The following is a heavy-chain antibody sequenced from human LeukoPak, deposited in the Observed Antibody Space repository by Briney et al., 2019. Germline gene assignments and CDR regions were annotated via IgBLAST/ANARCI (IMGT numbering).Heavy chain of an antibody. CDR1: GFTFSSYW. Sequence: GGSLRLSCAASGFTFSSYWMSWVRQAPGKGLEWVANIKQDGSEKYYLDSVKGRFTISRDNAENSLYPQMNSLRAADTAVYSCATEASSGLEDWGQGILVTVSS. D-gene: IGHD6-19*01. CDR3: ATEASSGLED. V-gene: IGHV3-7*01. J-gene: IGHJ4*02. CDR2: IKQDGSEK.